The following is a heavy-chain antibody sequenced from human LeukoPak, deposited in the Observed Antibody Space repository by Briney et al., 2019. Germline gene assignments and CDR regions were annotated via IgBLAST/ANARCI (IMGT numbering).Heavy chain of an antibody. V-gene: IGHV3-11*04. J-gene: IGHJ4*02. CDR2: ISSSGSTI. CDR3: ASYRLIWSGYYPY. D-gene: IGHD3-3*01. CDR1: GFTFSDYY. Sequence: GGSLRLSCAASGFTFSDYYMSWIRQAPGKGLEWVSYISSSGSTIYYADSVKGRFTISRDNAKNSLYLQMNSLRAEDTAVYYCASYRLIWSGYYPYWGQGTLVTVSS.